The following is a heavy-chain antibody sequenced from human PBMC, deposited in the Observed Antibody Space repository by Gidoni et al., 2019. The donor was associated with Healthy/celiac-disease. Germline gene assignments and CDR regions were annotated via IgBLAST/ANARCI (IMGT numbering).Heavy chain of an antibody. Sequence: AASGFTFDAYAMHWVRQAPGKGLEWVSGISWNSGSIGYADSVKGRFTISRDNAKNSLYLKMNSLRAEDTALYYCAKGQAWSDHDAFDIWGQGTMVTVSS. D-gene: IGHD2-15*01. J-gene: IGHJ3*02. CDR1: GFTFDAYA. V-gene: IGHV3-9*01. CDR2: ISWNSGSI. CDR3: AKGQAWSDHDAFDI.